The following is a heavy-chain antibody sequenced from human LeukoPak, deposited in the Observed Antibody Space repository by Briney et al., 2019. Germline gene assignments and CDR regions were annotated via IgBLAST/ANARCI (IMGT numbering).Heavy chain of an antibody. Sequence: SETLSLTCTVSGYSISSGYYWGWIRQPPGKGLEWIGSIYHSGSTYYNPSLKSRVTISVDTSKNQFSLKLGSVTAADTAVYYCATQAYYYDSSGYYYEEAFDIWGQGTMVTVSS. V-gene: IGHV4-38-2*02. CDR3: ATQAYYYDSSGYYYEEAFDI. D-gene: IGHD3-22*01. CDR2: IYHSGST. CDR1: GYSISSGYY. J-gene: IGHJ3*02.